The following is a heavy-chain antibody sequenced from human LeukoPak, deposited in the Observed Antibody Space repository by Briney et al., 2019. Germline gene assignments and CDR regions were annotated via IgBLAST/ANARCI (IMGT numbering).Heavy chain of an antibody. D-gene: IGHD2-15*01. CDR1: GVAISRGGYA. CDR3: ARIGVGDNYYYMDV. CDR2: IYHSGTT. V-gene: IGHV4-30-4*07. J-gene: IGHJ6*03. Sequence: SETLSLTCAVSGVAISRGGYAWNWTRQPPGKGLEWIAYIYHSGTTYYNPSLKSRATISVDASKNQFSLKLSSVTAADTAVYYCARIGVGDNYYYMDVWGKGTTVTVSS.